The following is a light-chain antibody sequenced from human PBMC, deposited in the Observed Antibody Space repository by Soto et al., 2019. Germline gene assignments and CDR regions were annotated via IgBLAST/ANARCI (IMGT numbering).Light chain of an antibody. J-gene: IGKJ4*01. Sequence: EIVLTQSPATLSLSPGERATLSCRASRGIDTYLAWYQQKRGQAPRLLIYDASNRTTGIPARFSGGGSGTDFTLSISSLETDDFEVYYCQQRSSWPLTLAGGTNVEIK. CDR3: QQRSSWPLT. CDR2: DAS. V-gene: IGKV3-11*01. CDR1: RGIDTY.